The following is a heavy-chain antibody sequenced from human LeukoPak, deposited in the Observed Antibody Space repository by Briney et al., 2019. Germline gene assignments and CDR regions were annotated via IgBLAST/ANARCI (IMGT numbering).Heavy chain of an antibody. D-gene: IGHD4-17*01. J-gene: IGHJ2*01. CDR2: IYYSGST. CDR3: ARDGDYDWYFDL. CDR1: GGSISGHY. V-gene: IGHV4-59*11. Sequence: SETLSLTCTVSGGSISGHYWSWIRQLPGKGLEWIGYIYYSGSTNYNPSLKSRTTISLDTSKSQFSLKLNSVTAADTAVYYCARDGDYDWYFDLWGRGTLVTVSS.